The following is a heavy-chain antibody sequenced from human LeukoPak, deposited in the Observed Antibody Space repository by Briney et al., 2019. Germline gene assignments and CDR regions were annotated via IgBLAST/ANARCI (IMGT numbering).Heavy chain of an antibody. CDR1: GFTFSSYW. V-gene: IGHV3-7*01. Sequence: GGSLRLSCAASGFTFSSYWMSWVRQAPGKGLEWVANIKQDGTEKYYVDSVRGRFTISRDNAQNSLYLQMNNLGAEDTAVYYCATDPASYCTSSTCDFDYWGQGTLVTISS. J-gene: IGHJ4*02. D-gene: IGHD2-8*01. CDR2: IKQDGTEK. CDR3: ATDPASYCTSSTCDFDY.